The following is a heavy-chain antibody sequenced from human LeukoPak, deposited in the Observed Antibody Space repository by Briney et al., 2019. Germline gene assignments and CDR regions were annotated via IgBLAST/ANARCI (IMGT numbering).Heavy chain of an antibody. CDR3: ARFPTVTTFGY. CDR1: GFTFRNYR. V-gene: IGHV3-74*01. J-gene: IGHJ4*02. Sequence: GGSLRLSCAASGFTFRNYRMHWVRQAPGKGLVWVSRINIDGSDTSYADSVKGRFTISRDNAKNTLYLQMNSLRAEDTAVYYCARFPTVTTFGYWGQGTLVTVSS. CDR2: INIDGSDT. D-gene: IGHD4-17*01.